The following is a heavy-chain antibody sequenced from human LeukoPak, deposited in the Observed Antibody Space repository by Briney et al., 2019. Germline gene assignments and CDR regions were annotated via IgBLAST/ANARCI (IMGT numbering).Heavy chain of an antibody. D-gene: IGHD6-6*01. CDR2: ITGLSRTI. CDR1: GFTFGDSY. V-gene: IGHV3-11*04. CDR3: ARLIGDRTIYDY. Sequence: GGSLRLSCAASGFTFGDSYMAWIRQTPGKGLEWISYITGLSRTIYYADSVKGRFTISRDNAMNSFFLQMNSLRAEDTAVYYCARLIGDRTIYDYWGQGTLVTVSS. J-gene: IGHJ4*02.